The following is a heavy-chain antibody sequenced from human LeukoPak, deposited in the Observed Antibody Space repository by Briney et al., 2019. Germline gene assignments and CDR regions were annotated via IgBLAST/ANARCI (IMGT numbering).Heavy chain of an antibody. J-gene: IGHJ4*02. CDR2: ISYDGNNK. Sequence: QPGGSLRLSCAASGFTFSSYATHWVRQAPGKGLEWVAVISYDGNNKYYADSVKGRFTISRDNSENTLYLQMNSLRAEDTAVYYCARVFATGPSFDYWGQGTLVTVSS. CDR3: ARVFATGPSFDY. D-gene: IGHD3-9*01. V-gene: IGHV3-30*03. CDR1: GFTFSSYA.